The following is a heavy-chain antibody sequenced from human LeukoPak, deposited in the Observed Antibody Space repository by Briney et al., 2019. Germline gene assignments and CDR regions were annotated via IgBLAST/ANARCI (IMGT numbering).Heavy chain of an antibody. V-gene: IGHV1-69*13. CDR2: IIPIFGTA. Sequence: SVKVSCKASGGTFSSYAISWVRQAPGQGLEWMGGIIPIFGTANYAQKFQGRVTTTADESTGTAYMELSSLRSDDTAVYYCARDGKARYDFRENDYWGQGTLVTVSS. CDR3: ARDGKARYDFRENDY. J-gene: IGHJ4*02. D-gene: IGHD3-3*01. CDR1: GGTFSSYA.